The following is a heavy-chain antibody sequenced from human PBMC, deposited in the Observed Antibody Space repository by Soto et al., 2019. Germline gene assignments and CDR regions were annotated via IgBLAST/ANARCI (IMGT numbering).Heavy chain of an antibody. D-gene: IGHD2-15*01. CDR2: INGAGSNT. J-gene: IGHJ4*02. Sequence: EVQLVESGGALVQPGGSLRLSCVASGFSFSSYWIHWVRHFPGKGLVWVSRINGAGSNTDYADSGKGRFTISRDNTKNTLYLQMNSLRADDTAVYYCARDHFGGNTDYWGQGTLVTVSS. CDR1: GFSFSSYW. V-gene: IGHV3-74*01. CDR3: ARDHFGGNTDY.